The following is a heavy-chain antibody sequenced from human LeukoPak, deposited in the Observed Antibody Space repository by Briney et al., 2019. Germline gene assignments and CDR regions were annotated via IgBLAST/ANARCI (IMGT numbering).Heavy chain of an antibody. CDR3: ASYGSGSTDAFDI. D-gene: IGHD3-10*01. CDR2: IKQDGSDK. V-gene: IGHV3-7*01. CDR1: GFAFSSYW. Sequence: GGSLRLSCAASGFAFSSYWMSWVRQAPGKGLEWVANIKQDGSDKYYVDSVKGRFTISRDNAKNSLYLQMSSLRAEDTAVYYCASYGSGSTDAFDIWGQGTMVTVSS. J-gene: IGHJ3*02.